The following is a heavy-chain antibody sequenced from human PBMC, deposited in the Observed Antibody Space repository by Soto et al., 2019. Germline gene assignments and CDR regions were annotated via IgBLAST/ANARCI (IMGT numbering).Heavy chain of an antibody. CDR2: ISQRGST. D-gene: IGHD2-15*01. Sequence: SETLSLTCAVYGGSLRGYYWSWIRQPPGKGLEWIGEISQRGSTNYNPSLKSRVALSVDTSKNQFSLNLISMTAADTAIYYCAREWPGGRGCFDYWGQGTPVTVS. J-gene: IGHJ4*02. V-gene: IGHV4-34*01. CDR1: GGSLRGYY. CDR3: AREWPGGRGCFDY.